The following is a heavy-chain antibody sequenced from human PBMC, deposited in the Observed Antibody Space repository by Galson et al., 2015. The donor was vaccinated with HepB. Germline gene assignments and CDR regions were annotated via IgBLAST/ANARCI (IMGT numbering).Heavy chain of an antibody. CDR1: GFTFSSYA. CDR3: ARPGRGGAADHDY. J-gene: IGHJ4*02. CDR2: ISYDGSNK. V-gene: IGHV3-30-3*01. Sequence: SLRLSCAASGFTFSSYAMHWVRQAPGKGLEWVAVISYDGSNKYYADSVKGRFTISRDNSKNTLYLQMNSLRAEDTAVYYCARPGRGGAADHDYWGQGTLVTVSS. D-gene: IGHD6-13*01.